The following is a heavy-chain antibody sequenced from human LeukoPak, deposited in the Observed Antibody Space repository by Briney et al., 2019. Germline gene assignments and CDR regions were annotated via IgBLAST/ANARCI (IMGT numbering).Heavy chain of an antibody. V-gene: IGHV3-33*06. CDR1: GITFSNFG. J-gene: IGHJ3*02. CDR2: IWYDGSKK. D-gene: IGHD2-8*02. CDR3: AKVLSGAFDAFDI. Sequence: GGSLRLSCAASGITFSNFGMHWVRQAPGKGLEWVAVIWYDGSKKYHADSVKGRFIISRDNSKNTLYLQMNSLRAEDTAVYYCAKVLSGAFDAFDIWGQGTMVTVSS.